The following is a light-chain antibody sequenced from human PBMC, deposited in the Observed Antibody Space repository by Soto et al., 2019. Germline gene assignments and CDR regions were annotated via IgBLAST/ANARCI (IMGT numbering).Light chain of an antibody. J-gene: IGLJ1*01. CDR2: GNT. CDR1: SSNIGSTYD. Sequence: QSVLTQPPSVSGAPGQRVTISCTGSSSNIGSTYDVQWYQQLPGTAPKLLIHGNTNRPSGVPDRFSGSKSGTSASLAITGLQADDEADYYCQSYDDGLVVHYVSGTGTKVPVL. V-gene: IGLV1-40*01. CDR3: QSYDDGLVVHYV.